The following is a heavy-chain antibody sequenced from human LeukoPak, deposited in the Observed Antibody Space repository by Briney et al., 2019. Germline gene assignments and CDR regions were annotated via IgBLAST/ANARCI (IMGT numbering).Heavy chain of an antibody. V-gene: IGHV3-23*01. CDR3: AKGGARAAVTGYFDY. D-gene: IGHD6-13*01. CDR1: GFTFSDYG. J-gene: IGHJ4*02. Sequence: GGSLRLSCAASGFTFSDYGMTWVRQAPGKGLEWVSGISGSGGCTYYADSVKGRFIISRANYKNTLYLQMNSLRAEDTALYYCAKGGARAAVTGYFDYWGQGTLVTVSS. CDR2: ISGSGGCT.